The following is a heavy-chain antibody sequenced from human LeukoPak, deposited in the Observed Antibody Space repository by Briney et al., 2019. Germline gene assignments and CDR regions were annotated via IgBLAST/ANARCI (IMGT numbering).Heavy chain of an antibody. CDR3: ASSRFWSADP. V-gene: IGHV3-11*01. CDR2: ISIFDGNI. J-gene: IGHJ5*02. D-gene: IGHD3-3*01. Sequence: GGSLRLSCAASGFNFRDFHMTWIRQAPGKGLEWVSYISIFDGNIYYADSVKGRFTISRDNAKNSLYLQMNSLRAEDTAVYYCASSRFWSADPWGQGTLVTVSS. CDR1: GFNFRDFH.